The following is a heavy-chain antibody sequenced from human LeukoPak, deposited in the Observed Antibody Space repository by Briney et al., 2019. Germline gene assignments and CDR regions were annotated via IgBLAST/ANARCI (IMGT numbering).Heavy chain of an antibody. V-gene: IGHV4-39*07. D-gene: IGHD6-13*01. CDR3: ARAAKGYSSSWYF. CDR1: GGSISSSSYY. J-gene: IGHJ4*02. CDR2: IYHSGST. Sequence: SETLSLTCTVSGGSISSSSYYWGWIRQPPGKGLEWIGSIYHSGSTYYNPSLKSRVTISVDTSKNQFSLKLSSVTAADTAVYYCARAAKGYSSSWYFWGQGTLVTVSS.